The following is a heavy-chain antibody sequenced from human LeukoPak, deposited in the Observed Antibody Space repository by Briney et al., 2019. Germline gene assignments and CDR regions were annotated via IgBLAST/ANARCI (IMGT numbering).Heavy chain of an antibody. V-gene: IGHV6-1*01. D-gene: IGHD1-26*01. J-gene: IGHJ4*02. CDR1: GDSVSSNSAA. CDR2: TYYRSKWFN. CDR3: ARSGKNTFDY. Sequence: SQTLSLTCAISGDSVSSNSAAWNWIRQSPSRGLEWLGRTYYRSKWFNDYAGSVKSRIIINPDTSKNQFSLQMNSVTPEDTAVYYRARSGKNTFDYWGQGTLVTVSS.